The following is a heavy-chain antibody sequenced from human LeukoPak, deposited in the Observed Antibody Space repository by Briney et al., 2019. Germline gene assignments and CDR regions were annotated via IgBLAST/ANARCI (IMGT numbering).Heavy chain of an antibody. Sequence: ASVKVSCKASGYTFTSYDINWVRQATGQGLEWIGWLHPDSGNTGYAQKFQGRVTITRNTSINTAYMELSSLRSEDTAVYYCAREVKWELPTYYYYYMDVWGKGTTVTVSS. D-gene: IGHD1-26*01. CDR1: GYTFTSYD. J-gene: IGHJ6*03. CDR2: LHPDSGNT. CDR3: AREVKWELPTYYYYYMDV. V-gene: IGHV1-8*03.